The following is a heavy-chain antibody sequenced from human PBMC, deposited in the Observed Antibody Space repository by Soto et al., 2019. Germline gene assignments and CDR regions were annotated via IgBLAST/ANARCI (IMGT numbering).Heavy chain of an antibody. CDR3: ARIDGDSYYYYYYMDV. V-gene: IGHV3-66*01. CDR2: IYSGGST. CDR1: GFTVSSNY. Sequence: EVQLVESGGGLVQPGGSLRLSCAASGFTVSSNYMSWVRQAPGKGLEWVSVIYSGGSTYYADSVKGRFTISRDNSKTTLYLQMNSLRAEDTAVYYCARIDGDSYYYYYYMDVWGKGTTVTVSS. D-gene: IGHD7-27*01. J-gene: IGHJ6*03.